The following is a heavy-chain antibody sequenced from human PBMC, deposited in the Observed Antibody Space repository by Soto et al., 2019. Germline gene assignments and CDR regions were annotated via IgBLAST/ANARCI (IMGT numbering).Heavy chain of an antibody. V-gene: IGHV3-74*01. J-gene: IGHJ4*02. CDR3: ARPTVTLHY. Sequence: EVQLVESGGGLVQPGGSLRLSCAASGFTFSSYWMHWVRQAPGKGLVWVARINPDGSDTIYADSVKGRFTISRDNAKNTLYLQMSSLRDDDTAVYYCARPTVTLHYWGQGTLVAVSS. D-gene: IGHD4-17*01. CDR1: GFTFSSYW. CDR2: INPDGSDT.